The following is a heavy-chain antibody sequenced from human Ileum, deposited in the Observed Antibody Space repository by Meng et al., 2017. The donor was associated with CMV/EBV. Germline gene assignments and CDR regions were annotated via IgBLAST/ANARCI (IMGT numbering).Heavy chain of an antibody. CDR2: INTYKGNT. V-gene: IGHV1-18*01. CDR3: ARGSGPPGDY. Sequence: QLVESGGEVKKPGASVKVSCKTSGYSFLTYAISWVRQAPGQGLEWIGWINTYKGNTDYAQKFQGRVTLTRDASTNIAYMELTSLRSDDTAVYYCARGSGPPGDYWGQGTLVTVSS. D-gene: IGHD3-10*01. CDR1: GYSFLTYA. J-gene: IGHJ4*02.